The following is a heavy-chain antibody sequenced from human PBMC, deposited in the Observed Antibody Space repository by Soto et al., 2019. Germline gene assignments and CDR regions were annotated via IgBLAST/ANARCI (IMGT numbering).Heavy chain of an antibody. CDR3: AHRVLRTVFGLVTTTAIYFDF. V-gene: IGHV2-5*02. Sequence: QITLNESGPTPVKPRQTLTLTCTFSGFSLTTSGVGVGWIRQSPGKAPEWLALLYWEDDKRYSRSLKSRLTITKDTSKNPVVLTMADLDPADTDTYYCAHRVLRTVFGLVTTTAIYFDFWGQGTPVAVSS. D-gene: IGHD3-3*01. CDR1: GFSLTTSGVG. CDR2: LYWEDDK. J-gene: IGHJ4*02.